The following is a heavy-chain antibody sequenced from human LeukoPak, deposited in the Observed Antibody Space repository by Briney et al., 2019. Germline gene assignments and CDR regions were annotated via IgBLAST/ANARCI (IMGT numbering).Heavy chain of an antibody. J-gene: IGHJ4*02. CDR2: INHSGST. CDR1: GGSFSGYY. V-gene: IGHV4-34*01. D-gene: IGHD3-16*02. CDR3: ARGESRIETPSY. Sequence: SETLSLTCAVYGGSFSGYYWSWIRQPPGKGLEWIGEINHSGSTNYNPSLKSRVTISVDTSKNQFSLKLSSVTAADTAVYYCARGESRIETPSYWGQGTLATASS.